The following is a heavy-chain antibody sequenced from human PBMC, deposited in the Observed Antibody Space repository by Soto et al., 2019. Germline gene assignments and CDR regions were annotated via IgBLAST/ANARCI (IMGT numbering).Heavy chain of an antibody. J-gene: IGHJ4*02. V-gene: IGHV4-59*01. CDR1: GGSISSYY. Sequence: QVQLQESGPGLVKPSETLSLTCTVSGGSISSYYWSWIRQPPGKGLEWIGYIYYSGSTNYNPSLKSRVTRSVDTSKNQFSLKLSSVTAADTAVYYCARDYYGSGSPPFGYWGQGTLVTVSS. D-gene: IGHD3-10*01. CDR2: IYYSGST. CDR3: ARDYYGSGSPPFGY.